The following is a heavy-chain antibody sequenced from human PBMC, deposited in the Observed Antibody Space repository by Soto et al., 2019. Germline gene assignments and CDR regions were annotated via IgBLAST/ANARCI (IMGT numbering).Heavy chain of an antibody. CDR1: GFTFSSYA. D-gene: IGHD6-19*01. CDR3: AKERGISGWYYYSGMDV. V-gene: IGHV3-23*01. J-gene: IGHJ6*02. Sequence: EVQLLESGGGLVQPGGSLRLSCAASGFTFSSYAMSWVRQAPGKGLEWVSSIVGSGGNIHYADSVKGRFTISRDNSKNTLYLQMNSLRAEDTAVYYCAKERGISGWYYYSGMDVWGQGTTVTVSS. CDR2: IVGSGGNI.